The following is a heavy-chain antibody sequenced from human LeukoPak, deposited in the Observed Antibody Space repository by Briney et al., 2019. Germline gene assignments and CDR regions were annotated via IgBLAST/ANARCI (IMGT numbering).Heavy chain of an antibody. Sequence: GGSLRLSCAASGFTFISYDIHWVRQAPGKGLEWVAVMTSDGSLKIYTDSVRGRFTISRDNSKNTLYLEMNSLRVDDTAIYYCARDPRSAAPDYFDYWGQGTLVTVSS. CDR3: ARDPRSAAPDYFDY. CDR1: GFTFISYD. V-gene: IGHV3-30-3*01. D-gene: IGHD6-13*01. J-gene: IGHJ4*02. CDR2: MTSDGSLK.